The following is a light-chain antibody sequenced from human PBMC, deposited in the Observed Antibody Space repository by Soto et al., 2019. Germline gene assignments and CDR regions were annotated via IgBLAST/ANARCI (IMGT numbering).Light chain of an antibody. J-gene: IGLJ2*01. Sequence: QLVLTQSPSASASLGASVKLTCTLSTGHSSYAIAWHQQQPEKGPRFLMNLNNDGSHTKGDGIPDRFSGSSSGAERYLTISSLQSEDEADYYCQTWDTGIVIFGGGTQLTVL. CDR2: LNNDGSH. CDR1: TGHSSYA. CDR3: QTWDTGIVI. V-gene: IGLV4-69*01.